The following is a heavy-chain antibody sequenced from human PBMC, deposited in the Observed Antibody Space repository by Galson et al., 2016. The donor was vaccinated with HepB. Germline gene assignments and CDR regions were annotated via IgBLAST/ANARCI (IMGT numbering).Heavy chain of an antibody. V-gene: IGHV4-4*02. CDR3: ARRGVSYSGSGGLARTVSPPFDY. CDR2: IFRSGGT. J-gene: IGHJ4*02. D-gene: IGHD3-10*01. CDR1: SASTSSDTW. Sequence: SETLSLTCTVSSASTSSDTWWTWVRQPPGKGLEWIGEIFRSGGTNYNPSLKSRVTISIDKSKNQFSLNLKSVTAADTAVYYCARRGVSYSGSGGLARTVSPPFDYWGQGTLVTVSS.